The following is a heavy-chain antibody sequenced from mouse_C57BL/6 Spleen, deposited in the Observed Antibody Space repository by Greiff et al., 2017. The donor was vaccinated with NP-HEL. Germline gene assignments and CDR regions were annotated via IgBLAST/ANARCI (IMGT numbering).Heavy chain of an antibody. V-gene: IGHV1-61*01. CDR2: IYPSDSET. J-gene: IGHJ3*01. Sequence: QVQLQQPGAELVRPGSSVKLSCKASGYTFTSYWMDWVKQRPGQGLEWIGNIYPSDSETHYNQKFKDKATLTVDKSSSTAYMQLSSLTSEDSAVYYCARDYYGSNGFAYWGQGTLVTVSA. CDR1: GYTFTSYW. CDR3: ARDYYGSNGFAY. D-gene: IGHD1-1*01.